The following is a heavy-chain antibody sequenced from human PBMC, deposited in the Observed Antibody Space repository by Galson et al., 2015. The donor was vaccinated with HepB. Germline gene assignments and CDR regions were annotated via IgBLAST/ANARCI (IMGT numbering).Heavy chain of an antibody. CDR1: GYTFSSYS. V-gene: IGHV1-18*01. Sequence: SVKVSCKASGYTFSSYSITWVRQAPGQGLEWMGWISAYDGNTKYAQNLQGRLTMTTDTSRTTAYMELWSLRSDDTAVYYCARGALVAVVGATQNNWFDPWGQGTLVTVSS. J-gene: IGHJ5*02. CDR2: ISAYDGNT. CDR3: ARGALVAVVGATQNNWFDP. D-gene: IGHD2-15*01.